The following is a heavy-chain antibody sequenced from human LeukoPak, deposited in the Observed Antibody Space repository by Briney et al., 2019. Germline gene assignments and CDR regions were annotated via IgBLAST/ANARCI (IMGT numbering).Heavy chain of an antibody. CDR1: GGSISSYY. CDR3: ARGGGYASGLAY. V-gene: IGHV4-59*01. Sequence: PSETLSLTCTASGGSISSYYWSWIRQSPGKGLEWIGYISYSGSTNYNPSLKSRVTISVDTSKNQFSLRLTSVTAADTAVYYCARGGGYASGLAYWGQGTLVTVSS. D-gene: IGHD6-25*01. CDR2: ISYSGST. J-gene: IGHJ4*02.